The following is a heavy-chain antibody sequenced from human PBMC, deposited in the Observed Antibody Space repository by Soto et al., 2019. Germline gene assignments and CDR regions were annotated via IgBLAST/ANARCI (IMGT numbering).Heavy chain of an antibody. D-gene: IGHD6-19*01. J-gene: IGHJ6*02. V-gene: IGHV1-58*01. Sequence: ASVKVSCKASGFTFTSSAVQWVRQARGQRLEWIGWIVVGSGNTNYAQKFQERVTITRDMSTSTAYMELSSLRSEDTAVYYCATVGPITVGPIAVDYYYGMDVWGQGTTVTVSS. CDR3: ATVGPITVGPIAVDYYYGMDV. CDR1: GFTFTSSA. CDR2: IVVGSGNT.